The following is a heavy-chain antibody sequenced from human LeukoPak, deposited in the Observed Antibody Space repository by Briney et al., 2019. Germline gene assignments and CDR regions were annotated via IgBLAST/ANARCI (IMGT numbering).Heavy chain of an antibody. J-gene: IGHJ2*01. CDR3: ARAPAAAGVWYFDL. V-gene: IGHV4-59*08. CDR2: MYYSGST. D-gene: IGHD6-13*01. CDR1: GGSISSYY. Sequence: SETLSLTCTVSGGSISSYYWSWIRQPPGKGLDWIAYMYYSGSTNYNPSLKSRVTISVDTSKNQFSLKLSSVTAADTAVYYCARAPAAAGVWYFDLWGRGTLVTVS.